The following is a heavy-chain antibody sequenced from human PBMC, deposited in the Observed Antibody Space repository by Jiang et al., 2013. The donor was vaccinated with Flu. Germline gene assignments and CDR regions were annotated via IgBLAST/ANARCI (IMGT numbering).Heavy chain of an antibody. V-gene: IGHV3-33*01. D-gene: IGHD3-3*01. CDR2: IWYDGSNK. Sequence: VQLLESGGGVVQPGRSLRLSCAASGFTFSSYGMHWVRQAPGKGLEWVAVIWYDGSNKYYADSVKGRFTISRDNSKNTLYLQMNSLRAEDTAVYYCARDGDSNYDFWSGYYFDYWAREPWSPSPQ. J-gene: IGHJ4*02. CDR1: GFTFSSYG. CDR3: ARDGDSNYDFWSGYYFDY.